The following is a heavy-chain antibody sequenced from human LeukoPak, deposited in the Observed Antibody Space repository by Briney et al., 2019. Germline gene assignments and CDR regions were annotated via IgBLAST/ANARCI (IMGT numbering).Heavy chain of an antibody. CDR1: GYIFADNY. CDR3: ARVIRDYSGYSSANFDY. Sequence: ASVKVSCKASGYIFADNYIHWVRQAPGQGLESMGWINPNSGGTNYAQKFKGRVTMTRDTSITTAYMELSSLRSDDTAVYYCARVIRDYSGYSSANFDYWGQGTLVTVSS. CDR2: INPNSGGT. D-gene: IGHD3-22*01. J-gene: IGHJ4*02. V-gene: IGHV1-2*02.